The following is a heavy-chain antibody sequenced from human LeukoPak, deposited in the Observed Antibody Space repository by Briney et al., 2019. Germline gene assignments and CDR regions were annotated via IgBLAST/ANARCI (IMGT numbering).Heavy chain of an antibody. CDR3: ARTYYYGSYYMDV. V-gene: IGHV4-59*01. CDR1: GGSISSYY. Sequence: SETLSLTRTVSGGSISSYYWSWIRQPPGKGLEWIGYIYYSGSTNYNPSLKSRVTISVDTSKNQFSLKLSSVTAADTAVYYCARTYYYGSYYMDVWGKGTTVTISS. D-gene: IGHD3-10*01. J-gene: IGHJ6*03. CDR2: IYYSGST.